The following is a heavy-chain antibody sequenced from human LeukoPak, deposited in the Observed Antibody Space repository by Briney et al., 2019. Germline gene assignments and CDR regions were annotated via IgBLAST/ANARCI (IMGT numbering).Heavy chain of an antibody. D-gene: IGHD2-15*01. V-gene: IGHV4-61*02. CDR2: IYTSGST. CDR3: ARDVGYCSGGSCYWGYYYCMDV. CDR1: GGFIGSGSYY. Sequence: SQTLSLTCTVSGGFIGSGSYYWSWIRQPAGKGLEWIGRIYTSGSTNYNPSLKSRVTISVDTSKNQFSLKLSSVTAADTAVYYCARDVGYCSGGSCYWGYYYCMDVWGKGTTVTVSS. J-gene: IGHJ6*03.